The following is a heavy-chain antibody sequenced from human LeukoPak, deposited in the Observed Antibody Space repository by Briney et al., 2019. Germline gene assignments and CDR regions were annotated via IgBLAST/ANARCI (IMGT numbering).Heavy chain of an antibody. V-gene: IGHV4-61*08. CDR3: ARDRFLEWGYYYYGMDV. J-gene: IGHJ6*02. Sequence: SETLSLTCTVSSGSISSGGYYWSWIRQPPGKGLEWIGYIYYSGSTNYNPSLKSRVTISVDTSKNQFSLKLSSVTAADTAVYYCARDRFLEWGYYYYGMDVWGQGTTVTVSS. CDR2: IYYSGST. CDR1: SGSISSGGYY. D-gene: IGHD3-3*01.